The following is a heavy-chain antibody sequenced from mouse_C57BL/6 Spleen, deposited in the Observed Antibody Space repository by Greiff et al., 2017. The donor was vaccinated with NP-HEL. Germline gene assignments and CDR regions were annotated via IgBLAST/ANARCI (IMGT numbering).Heavy chain of an antibody. CDR2: IYPGDGDT. CDR1: GYAFSSSW. CDR3: AKWGYYAMDY. Sequence: QVQLQQSGPELVKPGASVKISCKASGYAFSSSWMNWVKQRPGKGLEWIGRIYPGDGDTNYNGKFKGKATLTADKSSSTAYMQLSSLTSEDSAVYFCAKWGYYAMDYWGQGTSVTVSS. J-gene: IGHJ4*01. V-gene: IGHV1-82*01.